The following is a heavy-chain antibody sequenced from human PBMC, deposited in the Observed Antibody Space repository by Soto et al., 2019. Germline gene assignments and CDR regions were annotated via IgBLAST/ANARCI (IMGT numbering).Heavy chain of an antibody. Sequence: QVQLVESGGGVVQPGRSLRLSCAASGFTFSSYAMHWVRQAPGKGLEWVAVISYDGSNKYYADSVKGRFTISRDNSKNTLYLQMNSLRAEDTAVYYCARATDDYSSSWYCDYWGQGTLVTVSS. CDR1: GFTFSSYA. V-gene: IGHV3-30-3*01. D-gene: IGHD6-13*01. CDR3: ARATDDYSSSWYCDY. CDR2: ISYDGSNK. J-gene: IGHJ4*02.